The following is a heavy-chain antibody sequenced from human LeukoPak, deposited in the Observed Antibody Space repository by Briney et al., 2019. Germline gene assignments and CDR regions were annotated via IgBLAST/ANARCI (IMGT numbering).Heavy chain of an antibody. V-gene: IGHV4-59*01. CDR1: GGSISSYY. CDR2: IYYSGST. Sequence: SETLSLTCTVSGGSISSYYWSWIRQPPGKGLEWIGYIYYSGSTNYNPSLKSRVTISVDTSKNQFSLKLSSVTAADTAVYYCARAGRYCSGGSCYPHFDYWGQGVLVTVSS. J-gene: IGHJ4*02. CDR3: ARAGRYCSGGSCYPHFDY. D-gene: IGHD2-15*01.